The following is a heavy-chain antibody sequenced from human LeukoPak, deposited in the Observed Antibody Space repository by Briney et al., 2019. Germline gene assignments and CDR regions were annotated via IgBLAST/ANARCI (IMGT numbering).Heavy chain of an antibody. CDR1: GGSFSGYY. J-gene: IGHJ5*02. Sequence: PSETLSLTCAVYGGSFSGYYWSWIRQPPGKGLEWIGEINHSGSTNYNPSLKSRVTISVDTSKNQFSLKLSSVTAADTAVYYCAREVTGYSSSFNWFDPWGQGTLVTVSS. D-gene: IGHD6-13*01. V-gene: IGHV4-34*01. CDR2: INHSGST. CDR3: AREVTGYSSSFNWFDP.